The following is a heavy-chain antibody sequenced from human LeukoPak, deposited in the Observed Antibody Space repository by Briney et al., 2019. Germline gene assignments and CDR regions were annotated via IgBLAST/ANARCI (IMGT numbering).Heavy chain of an antibody. V-gene: IGHV3-23*01. J-gene: IGHJ4*02. CDR3: AKGGHGRREHSGYSRSASTD. CDR1: GFTFSSYA. D-gene: IGHD3-22*01. CDR2: ISGSGGST. Sequence: GGSRRLSCAASGFTFSSYAMSWVRQAPGKGLQWVSAISGSGGSTYYVDSVKGRFTISRDNSKNTLYLQMNSLRAEDTAVYYCAKGGHGRREHSGYSRSASTDWGQGTLVTVSS.